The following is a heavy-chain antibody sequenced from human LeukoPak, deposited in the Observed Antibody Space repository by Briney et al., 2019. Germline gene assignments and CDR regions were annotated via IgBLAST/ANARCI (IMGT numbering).Heavy chain of an antibody. CDR2: IVVGSGNT. CDR1: GYTFRNYV. J-gene: IGHJ3*02. D-gene: IGHD4-23*01. CDR3: AADLDYGGNSWAFDI. Sequence: SVKVSCTASGYTFRNYVLNWVRQAPGQGLEWIGWIVVGSGNTNYAQKFQERVTITRDMSTSTAYMELSSLRSEDTAVYYCAADLDYGGNSWAFDIWGQGTMVTVSS. V-gene: IGHV1-58*01.